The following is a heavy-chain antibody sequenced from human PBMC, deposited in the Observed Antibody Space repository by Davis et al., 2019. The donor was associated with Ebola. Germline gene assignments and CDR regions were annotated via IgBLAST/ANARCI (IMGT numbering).Heavy chain of an antibody. D-gene: IGHD2-2*01. CDR2: ISYDGSNK. Sequence: GESLKISCVASGFTFSNYGMHWVRQAPGKGLEWVAVISYDGSNKYYADSVKGRVTISRDNSKNTLYLQINSLRPEDTAIYYCARGIVVVPTAALPAYYYYMDVWGKGTTVTVSS. V-gene: IGHV3-30*03. J-gene: IGHJ6*03. CDR3: ARGIVVVPTAALPAYYYYMDV. CDR1: GFTFSNYG.